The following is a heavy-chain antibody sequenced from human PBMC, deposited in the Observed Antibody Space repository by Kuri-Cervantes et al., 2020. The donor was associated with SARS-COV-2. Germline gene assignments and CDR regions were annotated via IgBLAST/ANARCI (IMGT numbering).Heavy chain of an antibody. Sequence: GGSLRLSCAASGFTVSSNYMSWVRQAPGKGLEWVSVIYSGGSTYYADSVKGRFTISRDNSKDTLYLQMNSPRAEDTAVYYCARRITMVRVAWVYFDYWGQGTLVTVSS. CDR3: ARRITMVRVAWVYFDY. CDR2: IYSGGST. D-gene: IGHD3-10*01. CDR1: GFTVSSNY. J-gene: IGHJ4*02. V-gene: IGHV3-53*01.